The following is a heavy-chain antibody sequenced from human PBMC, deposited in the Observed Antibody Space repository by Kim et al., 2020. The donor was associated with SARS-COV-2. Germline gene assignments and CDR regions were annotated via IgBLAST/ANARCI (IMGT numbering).Heavy chain of an antibody. J-gene: IGHJ6*02. V-gene: IGHV3-7*01. CDR3: ARAEMVISTNFYYYYGMDV. CDR2: IKEDGSEK. D-gene: IGHD2-21*01. Sequence: GGSLRLSCAASGFTFRSFWMSWVRQAPGKGPEWVANIKEDGSEKYYVDSVKGRFTISRDNAKNSLYLQLNSLRADDTAVYYCARAEMVISTNFYYYYGMDVWGLGTTVTVSS. CDR1: GFTFRSFW.